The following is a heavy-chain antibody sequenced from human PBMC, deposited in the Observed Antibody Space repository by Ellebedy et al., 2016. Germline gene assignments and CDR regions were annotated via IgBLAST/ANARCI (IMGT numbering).Heavy chain of an antibody. D-gene: IGHD4-17*01. V-gene: IGHV3-21*01. CDR1: GFTFSSYS. CDR2: ISSSSSYI. CDR3: ARASVEWRYGDYDFDY. Sequence: GGSLRLXXAASGFTFSSYSMNWVRQAPGKGLEWVSSISSSSSYIYYADSVKGRFTISRDNAKNSLYLQMNSLRAEDTAVYYCARASVEWRYGDYDFDYWGQGTLVTVSS. J-gene: IGHJ4*02.